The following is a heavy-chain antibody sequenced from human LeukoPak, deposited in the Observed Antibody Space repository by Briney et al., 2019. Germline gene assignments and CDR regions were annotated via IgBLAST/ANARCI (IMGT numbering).Heavy chain of an antibody. J-gene: IGHJ4*02. CDR3: ARVGGPLDS. CDR2: IYHSGST. Sequence: SETLSLTCAVSGYSINSGSYGGWIRQPPRKGLEWIGSIYHSGSTYYNPSLESQVTISLDTSKNQFSLKVTSVTAPDTAVYYCARVGGPLDSRRQGALLTVPS. V-gene: IGHV4-38-2*01. D-gene: IGHD1-26*01. CDR1: GYSINSGSY.